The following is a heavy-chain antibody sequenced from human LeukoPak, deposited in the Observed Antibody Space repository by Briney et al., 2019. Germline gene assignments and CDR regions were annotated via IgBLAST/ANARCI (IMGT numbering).Heavy chain of an antibody. CDR2: ISYDGNNK. CDR3: ARDRGYCRGGSRNYFDY. D-gene: IGHD2-15*01. Sequence: QPGRPPRLSCAAFGFTFNSYAMHWVRQAPGKGLEWVALISYDGNNKYYADSVKGRLTISRDSSKNTLYLQMNSLRAEDTAVYYCARDRGYCRGGSRNYFDYWGQGTLVTVSS. J-gene: IGHJ4*02. CDR1: GFTFNSYA. V-gene: IGHV3-30-3*01.